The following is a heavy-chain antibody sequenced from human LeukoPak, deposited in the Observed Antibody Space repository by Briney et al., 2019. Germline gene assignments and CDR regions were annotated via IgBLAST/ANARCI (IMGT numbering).Heavy chain of an antibody. CDR3: ARDMARVVVAATAFDY. CDR1: GYTFTSYY. Sequence: GASVKVPCKASGYTFTSYYMHWVRQAPGQGLEWMGIINPSGGSTSYAQKFQGRVTMTRDMSTSTAYMELRSLRSDDTAVYYCARDMARVVVAATAFDYWGQGTLVTVSS. D-gene: IGHD2-15*01. CDR2: INPSGGST. V-gene: IGHV1-46*01. J-gene: IGHJ4*02.